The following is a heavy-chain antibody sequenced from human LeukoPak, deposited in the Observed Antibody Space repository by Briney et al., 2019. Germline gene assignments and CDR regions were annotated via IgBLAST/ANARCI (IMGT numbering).Heavy chain of an antibody. CDR3: ARSSRLGQLSLGY. CDR2: ISDRGRT. V-gene: IGHV4-31*03. D-gene: IGHD3-16*02. Sequence: ASQTLSLTCTVSGGSVSSGGYYWSWIRQHPQKGLEWIGYISDRGRTYYNPSLMSRLTISVDTSKNQFSLRLTSVTAADTAVYYCARSSRLGQLSLGYWGQGTLVTVSS. J-gene: IGHJ4*02. CDR1: GGSVSSGGYY.